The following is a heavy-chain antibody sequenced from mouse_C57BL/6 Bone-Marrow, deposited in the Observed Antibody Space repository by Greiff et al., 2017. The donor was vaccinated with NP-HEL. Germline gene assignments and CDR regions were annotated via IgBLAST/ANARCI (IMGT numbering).Heavy chain of an antibody. J-gene: IGHJ3*01. CDR2: IYPGNSDT. CDR3: TPTMVTRAWFAY. Sequence: VQLQQSGTVLARPGASVKMSCKTSGYTFTSYWMHWVKQRPGQGLEWIGAIYPGNSDTSYNQKFKGKAKLTAVTSASTAYMELSSLTNEDSAVYYCTPTMVTRAWFAYWGQGTLVTVSA. CDR1: GYTFTSYW. V-gene: IGHV1-5*01. D-gene: IGHD2-9*01.